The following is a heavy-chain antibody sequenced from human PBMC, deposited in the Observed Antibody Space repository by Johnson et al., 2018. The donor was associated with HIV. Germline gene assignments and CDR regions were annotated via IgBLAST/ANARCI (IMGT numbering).Heavy chain of an antibody. V-gene: IGHV3-23*04. D-gene: IGHD1-26*01. J-gene: IGHJ3*02. CDR1: GFTFSSYP. CDR2: ISGSGGST. CDR3: ARDRGGGSYHDAFDI. Sequence: MLLVESGGGVVQPGRSLRLSCAASGFTFSSYPMHWVRQAPGKGLEWVSAISGSGGSTYYADSVKGRFTISRDNSKNTLYLQMNSPRAEDTAVYYCARDRGGGSYHDAFDIWGQGTMVTVSS.